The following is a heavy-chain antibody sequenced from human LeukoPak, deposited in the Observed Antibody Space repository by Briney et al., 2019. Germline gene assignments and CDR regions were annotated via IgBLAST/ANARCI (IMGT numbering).Heavy chain of an antibody. Sequence: PGGSLGLSCAASGFTFSAYSMTWVRQAPGKGLEWVASVGSSGAYIYYADSVKGRFTISRDNAKNSLFLQMNSLRVEDTALYYCARMHLFGVVNYNYYYMDVWGKGTPVTVSS. D-gene: IGHD3-3*01. J-gene: IGHJ6*03. V-gene: IGHV3-21*01. CDR3: ARMHLFGVVNYNYYYMDV. CDR1: GFTFSAYS. CDR2: VGSSGAYI.